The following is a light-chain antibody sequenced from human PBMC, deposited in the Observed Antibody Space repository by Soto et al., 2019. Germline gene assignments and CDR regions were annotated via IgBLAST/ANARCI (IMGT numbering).Light chain of an antibody. Sequence: EIVLTQSPGTLSLSPGERATLSCRASQSVSSSYLAWYQQKPGQAPRLLIYGASSRATGIPDRFSGSGSGTDFTPTISRLEPEDFAVYYCQQYNNWPPWTFGQGTKVDIK. CDR1: QSVSSSY. CDR3: QQYNNWPPWT. V-gene: IGKV3-20*01. J-gene: IGKJ1*01. CDR2: GAS.